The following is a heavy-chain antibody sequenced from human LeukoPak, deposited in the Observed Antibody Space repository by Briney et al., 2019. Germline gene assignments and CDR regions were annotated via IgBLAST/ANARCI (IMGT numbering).Heavy chain of an antibody. Sequence: SETLSLTCTVSGGSISSYYWSWIRQSPGKGLEWIGYIYYSGSTNYNPSLKSRVTISVDTSKNQFSLKLSSVTAADTAVYYCARSLRGRAYYFDYWGQGTLVTVSS. CDR2: IYYSGST. CDR1: GGSISSYY. J-gene: IGHJ4*02. D-gene: IGHD3-16*01. CDR3: ARSLRGRAYYFDY. V-gene: IGHV4-59*01.